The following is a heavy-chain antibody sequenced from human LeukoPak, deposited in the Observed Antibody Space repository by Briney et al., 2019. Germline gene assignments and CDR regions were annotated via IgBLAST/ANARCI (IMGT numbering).Heavy chain of an antibody. Sequence: GGSLRLSCAASGFTFSSYSMNWVRQAPGKGLEWVSYISSSSTIYYADSVKGRFTISRDNAKNSLYLQMNSLRAEDTAVYYCAREGVAAPFDYWGQGTLVTVSS. CDR1: GFTFSSYS. D-gene: IGHD6-13*01. CDR2: ISSSSTI. J-gene: IGHJ4*02. V-gene: IGHV3-48*01. CDR3: AREGVAAPFDY.